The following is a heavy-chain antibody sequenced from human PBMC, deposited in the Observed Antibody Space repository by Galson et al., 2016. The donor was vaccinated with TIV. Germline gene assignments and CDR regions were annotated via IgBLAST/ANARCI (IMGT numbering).Heavy chain of an antibody. CDR1: GFTFSSYS. J-gene: IGHJ3*02. CDR3: ARRGNYFSDAFDI. CDR2: ISTTSNYI. V-gene: IGHV3-21*01. Sequence: SLRLSCAVSGFTFSSYSMNWVRQAPGKGLEWVASISTTSNYIYYADSVKGRFTISRDNAEDSLYLQINSLRAEDTALYYCARRGNYFSDAFDIWVQGTMGTVSS. D-gene: IGHD1-7*01.